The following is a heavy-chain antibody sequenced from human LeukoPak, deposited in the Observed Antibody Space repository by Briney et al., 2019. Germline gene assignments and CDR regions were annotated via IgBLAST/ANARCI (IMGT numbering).Heavy chain of an antibody. V-gene: IGHV4-59*01. CDR1: GGSISSYY. J-gene: IGHJ4*02. CDR3: ARVQRPLDGADY. D-gene: IGHD1-1*01. CDR2: IYYSGST. Sequence: SETLSLTCTVSGGSISSYYWSWIRQPPGKGLEWIGYIYYSGSTYYNPSLKSRVTISVDTSKSLFSLKLSSVTAADTAVYYCARVQRPLDGADYWGQGTLVTVSS.